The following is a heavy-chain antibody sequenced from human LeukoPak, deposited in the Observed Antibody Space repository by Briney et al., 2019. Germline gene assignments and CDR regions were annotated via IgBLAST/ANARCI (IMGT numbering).Heavy chain of an antibody. V-gene: IGHV4-38-2*01. CDR1: GYSISSGFY. D-gene: IGHD6-13*01. CDR3: ARGFGAAAGDY. J-gene: IGHJ4*02. Sequence: SETLSLTCAVSGYSISSGFYWGWIRQPPGKGLEWIGSIYHSGTTYYNPSLKSRVAISVDTSKNQFSLKLTSVTAADTAVYYCARGFGAAAGDYWGQGTLVTVSS. CDR2: IYHSGTT.